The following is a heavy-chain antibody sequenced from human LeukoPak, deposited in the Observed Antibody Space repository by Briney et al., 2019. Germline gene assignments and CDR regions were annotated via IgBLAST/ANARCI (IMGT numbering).Heavy chain of an antibody. CDR3: AREGRGSYYFDY. CDR1: GGSISSYY. J-gene: IGHJ4*02. CDR2: IYYSGST. D-gene: IGHD1-26*01. V-gene: IGHV4-30-4*01. Sequence: SETLSLTCTVSGGSISSYYWSWIRQPPGKGLEWIGYIYYSGSTYYNPSLKSRVTISVDTSKNQFSLKLSSVTAADTAVYYCAREGRGSYYFDYWGQGTLVTDSS.